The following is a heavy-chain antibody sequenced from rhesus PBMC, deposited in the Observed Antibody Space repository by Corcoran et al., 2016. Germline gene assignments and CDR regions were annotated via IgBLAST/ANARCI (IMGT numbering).Heavy chain of an antibody. CDR3: ATAYEYNNYVPLDY. J-gene: IGHJ4*01. CDR2: IYGGSGNT. Sequence: QVQLQESGPGLVKPSETLSLTCAVSGGSISRNYWSWIRQSPGKGLECIGYIYGGSGNTIYNPSLNSRVTISRDTSNNQFSLKLSSMTAADTAVYYCATAYEYNNYVPLDYWGQGVLVTVSS. D-gene: IGHD4-23*01. CDR1: GGSISRNY. V-gene: IGHV4-147*01.